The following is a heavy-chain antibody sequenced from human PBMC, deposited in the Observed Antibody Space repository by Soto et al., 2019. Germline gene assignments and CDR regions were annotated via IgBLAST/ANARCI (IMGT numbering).Heavy chain of an antibody. CDR3: AREKYDYSNYALGY. CDR1: GFTLRSYV. J-gene: IGHJ4*02. D-gene: IGHD4-4*01. Sequence: QVQLVESGGRVVQPGRSLTLSCAASGFTLRSYVMHWVRQAPGKGLESVAIIWFDESERYYADPVKGRFTISRETSKNTLYLEMNSLRAEDTAVYYCAREKYDYSNYALGYWGQGTLVTVSS. CDR2: IWFDESER. V-gene: IGHV3-33*01.